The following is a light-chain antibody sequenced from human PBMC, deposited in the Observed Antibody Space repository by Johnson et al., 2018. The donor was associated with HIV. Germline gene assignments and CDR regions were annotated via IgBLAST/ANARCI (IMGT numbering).Light chain of an antibody. J-gene: IGLJ1*01. V-gene: IGLV1-51*02. CDR2: ENN. CDR3: GTWDSSLSVSYV. Sequence: QSVLTQPPSVSAAPGQKVTIPCSGSSSNIGNNYVSWYQHLPGTAPKLLIYENNKRPSGSPDRFSGSKSGTSATLDITGLQTGDEADYYCGTWDSSLSVSYVFGSGTKGTV. CDR1: SSNIGNNY.